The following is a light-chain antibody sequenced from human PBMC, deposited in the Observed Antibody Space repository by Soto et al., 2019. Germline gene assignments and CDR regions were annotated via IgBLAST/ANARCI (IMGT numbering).Light chain of an antibody. V-gene: IGKV3-20*01. CDR1: QSVSSYY. Sequence: EIVLTQSPGTLSLSPGERATRSCRASQSVSSYYLAWYQQKTGQTPRLLIYIASSRAPGIPDRFSGSGSGTHFTLTISRVEPEDFAVYYCQQYGSSPWTFGQGTKVEIK. CDR2: IAS. J-gene: IGKJ1*01. CDR3: QQYGSSPWT.